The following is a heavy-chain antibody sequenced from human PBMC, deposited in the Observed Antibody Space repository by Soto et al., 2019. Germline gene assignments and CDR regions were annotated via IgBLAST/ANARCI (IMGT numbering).Heavy chain of an antibody. CDR1: GGTFSSYA. D-gene: IGHD3-22*01. CDR3: ARTQTSANYYDSSGYSL. Sequence: GASVKVSCKASGGTFSSYAISWVRQAPGQGLEWMGGIIPIFGTANYAQKFQGRVTITADESTSTAYMELSSLRSEDTAVYYCARTQTSANYYDSSGYSLWGQGTLVTVSS. V-gene: IGHV1-69*13. J-gene: IGHJ4*02. CDR2: IIPIFGTA.